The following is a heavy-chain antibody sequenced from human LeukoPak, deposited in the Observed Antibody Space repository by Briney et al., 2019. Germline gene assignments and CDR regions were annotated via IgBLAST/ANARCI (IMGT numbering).Heavy chain of an antibody. V-gene: IGHV3-72*01. J-gene: IGHJ4*02. CDR3: ASIRGTFDY. D-gene: IGHD1-26*01. CDR1: GFTFSDHF. CDR2: TRNKANSYIT. Sequence: PGGSLRLSCAASGFTFSDHFLDWVRQAPGKGLEWVGRTRNKANSYITEYAASVKGRFTISRDDSKNSLYLQMSSLKTDDTAMYYCASIRGTFDYWGQGTLVTVSS.